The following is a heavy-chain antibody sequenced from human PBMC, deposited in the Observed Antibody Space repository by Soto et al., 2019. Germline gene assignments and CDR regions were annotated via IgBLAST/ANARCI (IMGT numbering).Heavy chain of an antibody. D-gene: IGHD7-27*01. CDR3: AHRSLAVWGFDY. CDR1: GFSLSTSGVG. J-gene: IGHJ4*02. Sequence: QITLEESGPPLVKPTQTLTLTCSFSGFSLSTSGVGVAWIRQPPGKALEWLALIYWDDDKRYSPSLQSRLTITKDTSKNQVVLTMTNMDPVDTATYYCAHRSLAVWGFDYWGQGTLVTVSS. CDR2: IYWDDDK. V-gene: IGHV2-5*02.